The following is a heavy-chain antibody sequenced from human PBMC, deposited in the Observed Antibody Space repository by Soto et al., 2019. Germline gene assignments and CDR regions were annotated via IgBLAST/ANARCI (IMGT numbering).Heavy chain of an antibody. V-gene: IGHV3-11*01. D-gene: IGHD2-2*01. CDR3: ARYWETFCNSRRCYGPNWFDT. CDR1: GFPFSDYY. Sequence: GGSLRLSCAASGFPFSDYYMSWVRQAPGKGLEWLSSISSSGSTTHYADSLKGRFTISRDNAKNALYLQMNSLRVEDSAIYYCARYWETFCNSRRCYGPNWFDTWGRGTLVTVSS. CDR2: ISSSGSTT. J-gene: IGHJ5*02.